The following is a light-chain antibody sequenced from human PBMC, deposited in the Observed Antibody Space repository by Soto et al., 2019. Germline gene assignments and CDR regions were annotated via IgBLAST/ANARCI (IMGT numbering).Light chain of an antibody. J-gene: IGKJ1*01. Sequence: AIQMTQSPSSLSASLGDRVTISCRASQGVRNDLGWYQQKPGKAPRLLIYAASTLPSGIPSRFSGSGSGTEFTLTISSLQSEDFATYYCLTDHNWPWTFGQGTKVEIK. CDR2: AAS. CDR3: LTDHNWPWT. CDR1: QGVRND. V-gene: IGKV1-6*02.